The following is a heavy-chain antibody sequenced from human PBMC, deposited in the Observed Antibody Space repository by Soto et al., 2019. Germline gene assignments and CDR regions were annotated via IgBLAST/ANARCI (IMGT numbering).Heavy chain of an antibody. Sequence: QVQLLESGPGLVKRSQTLSLTCSVSGDSISTVDYFWAWVRQPPGQALEYIGYIYKSATTYYNPSFVSRVAITLDTSKSQFSLNLTSLTAAAAAVYFCARGRYCLTGRCFPNWFDSWGQGTLVTVSS. CDR3: ARGRYCLTGRCFPNWFDS. D-gene: IGHD2-15*01. CDR1: GDSISTVDYF. V-gene: IGHV4-30-4*01. J-gene: IGHJ5*01. CDR2: IYKSATT.